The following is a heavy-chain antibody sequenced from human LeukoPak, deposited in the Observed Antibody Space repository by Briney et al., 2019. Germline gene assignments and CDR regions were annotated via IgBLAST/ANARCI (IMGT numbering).Heavy chain of an antibody. CDR1: GYTFTSYY. Sequence: ASVKVSCKASGYTFTSYYMHWVRQAPGQGLEWMGIINPSGGSTSYAQKFQGRVTMTRDTSTSTVYMELSSLRSEDTAVYYCARDRYDYDTTGYIRGISFDYWGQGTLVTVSS. J-gene: IGHJ4*02. V-gene: IGHV1-46*01. CDR2: INPSGGST. D-gene: IGHD3-22*01. CDR3: ARDRYDYDTTGYIRGISFDY.